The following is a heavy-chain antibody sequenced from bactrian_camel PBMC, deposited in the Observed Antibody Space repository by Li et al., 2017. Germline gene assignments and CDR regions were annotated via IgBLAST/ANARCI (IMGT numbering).Heavy chain of an antibody. Sequence: QLVESGGGSVQSGGSLRLSCAASGSADSSVCMGWFRQAPGKEREGVAAIERDGSTSYANSVMGRFTISRDNTQNTLSLQMHSLKTEDTAVYYCAAASHYSDYPLGYWGQGTQVTVS. V-gene: IGHV3S53*01. CDR3: AAASHYSDYPLGY. D-gene: IGHD4*01. CDR1: GSADSSVC. CDR2: IERDGST. J-gene: IGHJ4*01.